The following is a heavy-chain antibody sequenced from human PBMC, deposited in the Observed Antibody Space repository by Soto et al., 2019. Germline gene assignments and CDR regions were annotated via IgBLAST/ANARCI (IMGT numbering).Heavy chain of an antibody. V-gene: IGHV3-48*01. Sequence: GGSLRLSCVASGFTFSSYSLNWVRQAPGKGLEWVSYISTSSSTIYYADSVRGRFTISRDNAKDSLYLQMNSLRAEDTAIYYCARCPYSAPQPRYTYYYYMDVWGTGTTVTVSS. J-gene: IGHJ6*03. D-gene: IGHD2-15*01. CDR3: ARCPYSAPQPRYTYYYYMDV. CDR1: GFTFSSYS. CDR2: ISTSSSTI.